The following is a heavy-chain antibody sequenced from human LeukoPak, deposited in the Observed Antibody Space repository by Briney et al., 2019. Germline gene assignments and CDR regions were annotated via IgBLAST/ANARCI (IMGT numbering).Heavy chain of an antibody. V-gene: IGHV4-34*01. D-gene: IGHD3-10*01. J-gene: IGHJ5*02. Sequence: SETLSLTCAVYGGSFSGYYWSWIRQPPGKGLEWIWEINHSGSTNYNPSLKSRVTISVDTSKNQFSLKLSSVTAADTAVYYCARGRRPGSYYNNWFDPWGQGTLVTVSS. CDR2: INHSGST. CDR1: GGSFSGYY. CDR3: ARGRRPGSYYNNWFDP.